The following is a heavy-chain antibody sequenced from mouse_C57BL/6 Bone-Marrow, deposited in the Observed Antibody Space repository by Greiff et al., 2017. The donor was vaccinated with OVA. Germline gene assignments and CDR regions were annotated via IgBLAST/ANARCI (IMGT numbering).Heavy chain of an antibody. CDR3: ARGAPYYGSSFWYFDV. V-gene: IGHV1-47*01. D-gene: IGHD1-1*01. CDR2: FHPYNDDT. Sequence: VQLQQSGAELVKPGASVKMSCKASGYTFTTYPIEWMKQNHGKSLEWIGNFHPYNDDTKYNEKFKGKATLTVDKSSSTVYLELSRLTSDDSAVYYCARGAPYYGSSFWYFDVWGTGTTVTVSS. CDR1: GYTFTTYP. J-gene: IGHJ1*03.